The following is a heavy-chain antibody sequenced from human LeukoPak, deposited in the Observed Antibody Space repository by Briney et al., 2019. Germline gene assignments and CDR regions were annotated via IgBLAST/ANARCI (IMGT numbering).Heavy chain of an antibody. D-gene: IGHD6-6*01. CDR1: GGSISSYY. J-gene: IGHJ6*03. CDR2: IYTSGST. V-gene: IGHV4-4*07. CDR3: AREVISSSSFYYYYMDV. Sequence: PSETLSLTCTVSGGSISSYYWSWIRQPAGKGLEWIGRIYTSGSTNYNPSLKSRVTMSVDTSKNHFSLKLSSVTAADTAVYYCAREVISSSSFYYYYMDVWGKGTTVTVSS.